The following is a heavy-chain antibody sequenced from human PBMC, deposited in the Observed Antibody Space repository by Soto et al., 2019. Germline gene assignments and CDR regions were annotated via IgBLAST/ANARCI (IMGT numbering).Heavy chain of an antibody. J-gene: IGHJ5*02. CDR1: GGSFSGYY. Sequence: QVQLQQWGAGLLKPSETLSLTCAVYGGSFSGYYWSWIRQPPGKGLEWIGEINHSGSTNYNPSLRSRVTISVDTSKNQFSLKLSSVTAADTAVYYCSRTPRDIVVGPAASKGSWFDPWGQGTLVTVSS. CDR3: SRTPRDIVVGPAASKGSWFDP. V-gene: IGHV4-34*01. CDR2: INHSGST. D-gene: IGHD2-2*01.